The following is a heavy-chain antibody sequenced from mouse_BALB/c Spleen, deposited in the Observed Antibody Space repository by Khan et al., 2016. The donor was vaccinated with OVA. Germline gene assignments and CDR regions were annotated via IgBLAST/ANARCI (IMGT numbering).Heavy chain of an antibody. V-gene: IGHV1S137*01. Sequence: QIQLVQSGAELVRPGVSVKISCKGSGYTFTDFTMHWVKQSHAKSLEWIGVISTYYGDVTYNQKFKGKATMTVDKSSSTAYMELARLTSEDSAIYYGPRGGGGNRFAYWGQGTLVTVSA. CDR1: GYTFTDFT. CDR3: PRGGGGNRFAY. J-gene: IGHJ3*01. CDR2: ISTYYGDV.